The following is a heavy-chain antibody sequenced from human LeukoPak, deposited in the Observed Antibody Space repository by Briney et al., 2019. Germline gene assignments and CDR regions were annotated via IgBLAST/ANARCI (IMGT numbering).Heavy chain of an antibody. Sequence: GGSLRLSCEASGFTFSTFAMIWVRQPPGKGLEWVSSIFPSGGEIHYADSVRGRFTISRDNSKSTLSLQMNSLRAEDTAVYYCGRERDNDSWYHGPTDYWGQGSLVTVSS. CDR3: GRERDNDSWYHGPTDY. V-gene: IGHV3-23*01. D-gene: IGHD6-13*01. CDR2: IFPSGGEI. CDR1: GFTFSTFA. J-gene: IGHJ4*02.